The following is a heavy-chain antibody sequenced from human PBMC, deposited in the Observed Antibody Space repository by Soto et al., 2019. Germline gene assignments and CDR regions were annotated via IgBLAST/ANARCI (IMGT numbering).Heavy chain of an antibody. CDR3: VKGNVHYCALDY. CDR2: ISYDGSSK. CDR1: GFTFSNYG. J-gene: IGHJ4*02. Sequence: QVQLVESGGGVVQPGRSLRLFCAASGFTFSNYGMYWVRQAPGKGLEWVAFISYDGSSKFYADPMKGRHTISRDNSKNKLYMQMNRVRAEDTGVYYCVKGNVHYCALDYWGKGTLVTVSS. V-gene: IGHV3-30*18. D-gene: IGHD4-17*01.